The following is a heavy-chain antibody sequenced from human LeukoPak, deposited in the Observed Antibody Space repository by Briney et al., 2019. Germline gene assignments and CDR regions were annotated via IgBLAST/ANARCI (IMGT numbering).Heavy chain of an antibody. D-gene: IGHD2-15*01. CDR1: GFTFSAYW. J-gene: IGHJ5*02. CDR2: IKQDGSDK. V-gene: IGHV3-7*01. Sequence: GGSLRLSCAASGFTFSAYWMSWARQAPGKGLEWVAHIKQDGSDKYYADSVRGRFTVSRDNAKNSLYLQMNSQRAEDTAVYYCARSCSGGTCNFPKFEPWGQGTLVTVSS. CDR3: ARSCSGGTCNFPKFEP.